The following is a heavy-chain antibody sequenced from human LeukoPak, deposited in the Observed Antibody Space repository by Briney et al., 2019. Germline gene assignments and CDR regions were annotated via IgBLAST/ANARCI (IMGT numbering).Heavy chain of an antibody. D-gene: IGHD6-13*01. V-gene: IGHV4-39*07. Sequence: PSQTLSLTCTVSGGSISSGGYYWGRIRQPPGKGLEWIGSIYYSGSTYYNPSLKSRVTISVDTSKNQFSLKLSSVTAADTAVYYCARAVLSSWYQGNWYFDLWGRGTLVTVSS. CDR1: GGSISSGGYY. CDR3: ARAVLSSWYQGNWYFDL. CDR2: IYYSGST. J-gene: IGHJ2*01.